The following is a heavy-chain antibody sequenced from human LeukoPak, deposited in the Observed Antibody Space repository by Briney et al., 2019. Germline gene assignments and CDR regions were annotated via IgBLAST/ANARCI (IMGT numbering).Heavy chain of an antibody. V-gene: IGHV3-33*01. Sequence: PGGSLRLSCAASGFTFSSYGMHWVRQAPGKGLEWVAVIWYDGSNKYYADSVKGRFTISRDNSKNTLYLQMNSLRVEDTAVYYCARGSRWSPLDYWGQGTLVTVSS. CDR3: ARGSRWSPLDY. J-gene: IGHJ4*02. CDR2: IWYDGSNK. CDR1: GFTFSSYG. D-gene: IGHD6-13*01.